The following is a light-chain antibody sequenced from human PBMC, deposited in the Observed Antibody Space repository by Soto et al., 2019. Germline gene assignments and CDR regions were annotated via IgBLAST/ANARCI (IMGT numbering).Light chain of an antibody. V-gene: IGKV3-11*01. CDR3: QQRSDWPLT. CDR1: LSVSTF. CDR2: DAS. Sequence: EIVLTQSPDTLSLSPGERATLSCRASLSVSTFLAWYQRQPGQAPRLLIYDASDRATGIPARFSGSGSGTDFTLTISGLEPEDFAVYYCQQRSDWPLTFGGGTKVEIK. J-gene: IGKJ4*01.